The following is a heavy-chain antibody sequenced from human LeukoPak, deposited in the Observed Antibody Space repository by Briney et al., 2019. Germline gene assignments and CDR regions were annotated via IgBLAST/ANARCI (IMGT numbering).Heavy chain of an antibody. D-gene: IGHD3-10*01. CDR1: GGSFSGHY. J-gene: IGHJ4*02. CDR2: INHSGST. Sequence: SKTLSLTCAVYGGSFSGHYWSWIRQPPGKGLEWIGEINHSGSTNYNPSLKSRVTISVDTSKNQFSLKLSSVTAADTAVYYCARAAYYGSGSYPLYWGQGTLVTVSS. CDR3: ARAAYYGSGSYPLY. V-gene: IGHV4-34*01.